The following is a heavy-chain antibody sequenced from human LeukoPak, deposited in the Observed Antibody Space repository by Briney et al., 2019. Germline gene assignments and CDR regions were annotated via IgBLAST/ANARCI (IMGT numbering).Heavy chain of an antibody. CDR1: GFTFSSYA. D-gene: IGHD6-13*01. V-gene: IGHV3-30-3*01. CDR3: ARGSSSWYYFDY. CDR2: ISYDGSNK. J-gene: IGHJ4*02. Sequence: QPGRSLRLSCAASGFTFSSYAMHWVRQAPGKGLEWVAVISYDGSNKYYADSVKGRFTISRDNSKNTLYLQMNSLRAEDTAVYYCARGSSSWYYFDYWGQGTLVTVSS.